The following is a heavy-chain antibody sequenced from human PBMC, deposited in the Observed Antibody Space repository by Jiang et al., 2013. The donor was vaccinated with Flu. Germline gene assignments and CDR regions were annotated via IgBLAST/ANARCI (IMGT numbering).Heavy chain of an antibody. Sequence: WIAADTGKTKYSHKFQGRVTINRDTSANTDYMELSSLISEDTAVYYCARDGTYYDFDHWGQGTLVTVSS. CDR3: ARDGTYYDFDH. D-gene: IGHD1-26*01. J-gene: IGHJ4*02. CDR2: IAADTGKT. V-gene: IGHV1-3*01.